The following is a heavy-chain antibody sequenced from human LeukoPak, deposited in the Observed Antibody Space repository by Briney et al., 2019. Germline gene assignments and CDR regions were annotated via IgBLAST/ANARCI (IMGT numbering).Heavy chain of an antibody. Sequence: PSETLSLTCTVSGGSISRYYWSWIRQPPGKRLEWIGYIYYSGSTNYNPSLKSRVTISVDTSKNQFSLKLSSVTAADTAVYYCARTGGASKYNLFDPWGQGTLVTVSS. CDR1: GGSISRYY. V-gene: IGHV4-59*08. J-gene: IGHJ5*02. CDR3: ARTGGASKYNLFDP. D-gene: IGHD3-10*01. CDR2: IYYSGST.